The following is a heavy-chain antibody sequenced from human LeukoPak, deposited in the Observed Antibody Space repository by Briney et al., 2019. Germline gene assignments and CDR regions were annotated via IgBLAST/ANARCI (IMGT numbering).Heavy chain of an antibody. V-gene: IGHV1-18*01. CDR2: ISAYNGNT. Sequence: GASVKVSCKASGYTFTSYGISWVRQAPGQGLEWMGWISAYNGNTNYAQKLQGRVTMTTDTSTSTAYMELRSLRSDDTAVYYCARDLFYYYYYYMDVWGKGTTVTVSS. CDR3: ARDLFYYYYYYMDV. CDR1: GYTFTSYG. J-gene: IGHJ6*03.